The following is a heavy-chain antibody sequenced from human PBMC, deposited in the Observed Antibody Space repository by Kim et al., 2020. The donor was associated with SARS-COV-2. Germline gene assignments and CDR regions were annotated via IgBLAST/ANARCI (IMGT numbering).Heavy chain of an antibody. V-gene: IGHV4-4*02. Sequence: SETLSLTCAVSGGSISSSNWWSWVRQPPGKGLEWIGEIYHSGSTNYNPSLKSRVTISVDKSKNQFSLKLSSVTAADTAMYYCAREGSGYSYGFRWFDPWGQGTLVTVSS. CDR2: IYHSGST. D-gene: IGHD5-18*01. J-gene: IGHJ5*02. CDR1: GGSISSSNW. CDR3: AREGSGYSYGFRWFDP.